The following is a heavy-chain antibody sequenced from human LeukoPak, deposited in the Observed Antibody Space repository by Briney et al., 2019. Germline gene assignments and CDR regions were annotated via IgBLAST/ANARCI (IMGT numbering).Heavy chain of an antibody. D-gene: IGHD3-10*01. CDR1: GFTFSTYA. J-gene: IGHJ5*02. Sequence: GGSLRLSCAASGFTFSTYAMSWVRQAPGEGLEWVSSVGGSGDRTYYADSVKGRLTVSRANSMNTLYLQMNSLRPEDTAVYYCAKLYGAGSPRWFDAWGQGTLVTVSS. CDR2: VGGSGDRT. V-gene: IGHV3-23*01. CDR3: AKLYGAGSPRWFDA.